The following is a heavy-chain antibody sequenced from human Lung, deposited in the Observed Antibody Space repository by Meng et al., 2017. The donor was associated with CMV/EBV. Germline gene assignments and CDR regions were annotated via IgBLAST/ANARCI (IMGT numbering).Heavy chain of an antibody. CDR3: ARLGARGGNSLIDS. D-gene: IGHD4-23*01. V-gene: IGHV4-38-2*02. J-gene: IGHJ4*02. CDR1: GYSISSGYY. Sequence: SETXSLXXTVSGYSISSGYYWGWIRQPPGKGLEWIGAIYHPDTTSYKPSLKGRVVISMDAPRDQFTLKLSSVTAADTAVYFCARLGARGGNSLIDSWGRGXLVTVSS. CDR2: IYHPDTT.